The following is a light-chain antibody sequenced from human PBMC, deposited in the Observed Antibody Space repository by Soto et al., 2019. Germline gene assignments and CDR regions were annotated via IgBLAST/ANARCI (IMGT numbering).Light chain of an antibody. CDR1: SSDIGYYNY. V-gene: IGLV2-14*01. Sequence: QSALTQPASVSGSPGQSITISCTGTSSDIGYYNYVSWHQQHPGKAPKLMIYEVSNRPSGVSNRFSGSRSGDTASLTISGLQAEDEADYFCSSYTSSTTGVVFGGGTKLT. CDR3: SSYTSSTTGVV. J-gene: IGLJ2*01. CDR2: EVS.